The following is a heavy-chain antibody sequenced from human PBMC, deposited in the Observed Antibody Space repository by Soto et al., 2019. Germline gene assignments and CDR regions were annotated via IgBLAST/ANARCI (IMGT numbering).Heavy chain of an antibody. D-gene: IGHD2-15*01. CDR2: INTYNGHT. J-gene: IGHJ5*02. V-gene: IGHV1-18*01. CDR3: ARDRGYCSAGTCTSDWFDP. Sequence: ASVKVSCKASGYTFTSFGISWVRQAPGQGLEWMGWINTYNGHTNYAQNLQGWVTMTTDTSTTTAYMELRSLRSDDTAVYYCARDRGYCSAGTCTSDWFDPWGQGTLVTVS. CDR1: GYTFTSFG.